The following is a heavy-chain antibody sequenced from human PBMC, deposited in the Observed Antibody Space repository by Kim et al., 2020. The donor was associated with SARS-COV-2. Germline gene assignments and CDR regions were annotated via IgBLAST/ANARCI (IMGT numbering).Heavy chain of an antibody. CDR1: GFTCNNYD. J-gene: IGHJ4*02. CDR2: ISGGGDST. CDR3: AKDLVVINRGYVDS. V-gene: IGHV3-23*01. Sequence: GGSRRLSCAASGFTCNNYDMSWVRQAPGKGLEWVSAISGGGDSTFYAAAWKGRFTFCRDNSKNMLYLQMNSLRAEDTAVYYWAKDLVVINRGYVDSWGQ. D-gene: IGHD3-22*01.